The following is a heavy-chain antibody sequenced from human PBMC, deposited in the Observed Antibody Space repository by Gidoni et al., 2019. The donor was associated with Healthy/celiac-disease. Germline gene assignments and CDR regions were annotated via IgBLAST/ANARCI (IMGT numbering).Heavy chain of an antibody. Sequence: QVQLVQPGAEVKKPGASVQVSCKASGYTFTGYYMHWVRQAPGQGLEWMGWINPNSGGTNYAQKFQGRVTMTRDTAISTAYMELSRLRSDDTAVYYCARDALGFVRGESPPRHFQHWGQGTLVTVSS. D-gene: IGHD3-10*02. V-gene: IGHV1-2*02. CDR2: INPNSGGT. J-gene: IGHJ1*01. CDR1: GYTFTGYY. CDR3: ARDALGFVRGESPPRHFQH.